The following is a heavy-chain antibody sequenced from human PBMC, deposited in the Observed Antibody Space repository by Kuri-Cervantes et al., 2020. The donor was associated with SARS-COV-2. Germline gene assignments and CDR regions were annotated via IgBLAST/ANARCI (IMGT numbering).Heavy chain of an antibody. Sequence: GESLKISCAASGFTFSSYWMHWVRQAPGKGLVWVSRINSGGSSTSYADSVKGRFTISRDNAKNTLYLQMNSLRAEDTAVYYCARDRYDFWSGLGYYYYGMDVWGQGTTVTVSS. CDR1: GFTFSSYW. CDR3: ARDRYDFWSGLGYYYYGMDV. V-gene: IGHV3-74*01. J-gene: IGHJ6*02. D-gene: IGHD3-3*01. CDR2: INSGGSST.